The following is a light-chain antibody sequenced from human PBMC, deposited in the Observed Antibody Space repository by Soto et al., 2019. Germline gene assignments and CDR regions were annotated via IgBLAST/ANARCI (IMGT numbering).Light chain of an antibody. Sequence: QSALTQPHSVSGSPGQSVTISCTGTNSDVGRYNSVSWYQQLPGKAPKIIISAVRQRPSGVPDRFSGSKSGNTASLTISGLQAEDEADYYCSSYTSSSTRVVFGGGTKLTVL. J-gene: IGLJ2*01. CDR2: AVR. CDR1: NSDVGRYNS. CDR3: SSYTSSSTRVV. V-gene: IGLV2-11*01.